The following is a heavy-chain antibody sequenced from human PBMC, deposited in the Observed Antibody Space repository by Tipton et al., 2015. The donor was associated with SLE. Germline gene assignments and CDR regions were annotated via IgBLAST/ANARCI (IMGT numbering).Heavy chain of an antibody. J-gene: IGHJ4*02. D-gene: IGHD6-19*01. Sequence: TLSLTCAVYGGSFSGYYWSWIRQPPGKGLEWIGEINHSGSTNYNPSLKSRVTISVDTSKNQFSLKLSSVTAADTAVYYCAREAIAVAGTFDYWGQGTLVTVSS. CDR1: GGSFSGYY. CDR2: INHSGST. V-gene: IGHV4-34*01. CDR3: AREAIAVAGTFDY.